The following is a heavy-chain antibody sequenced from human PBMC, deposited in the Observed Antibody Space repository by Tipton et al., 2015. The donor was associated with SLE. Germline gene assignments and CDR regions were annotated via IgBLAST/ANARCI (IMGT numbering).Heavy chain of an antibody. V-gene: IGHV3-30*04. CDR3: ARSIAAAYAFDI. D-gene: IGHD6-13*01. CDR1: GFTFSSSA. J-gene: IGHJ3*02. Sequence: SLRLSCATSGFTFSSSALHWVRQAPGKGLEWVAIISYDGSNKYYADSVKGRFTISRDNSKNTLYLQMNSLRAEDTAVYYCARSIAAAYAFDIWGQGTMVTVSS. CDR2: ISYDGSNK.